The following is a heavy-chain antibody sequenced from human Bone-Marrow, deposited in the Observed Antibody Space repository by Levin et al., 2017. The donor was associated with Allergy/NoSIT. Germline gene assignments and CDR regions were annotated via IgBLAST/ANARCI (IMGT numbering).Heavy chain of an antibody. CDR1: GFSLDDYA. J-gene: IGHJ3*01. D-gene: IGHD6-19*01. V-gene: IGHV3-9*01. CDR3: VKDVQEWLQRGGNAFDF. Sequence: GGSLRLSCAASGFSLDDYAMHWVRQTPGKGLEWVSGINWNSNTIAYADSVKGRFTISRDSAKNSLNLQMNSLRVEDTALYFCVKDVQEWLQRGGNAFDFWGHGTMVTVSS. CDR2: INWNSNTI.